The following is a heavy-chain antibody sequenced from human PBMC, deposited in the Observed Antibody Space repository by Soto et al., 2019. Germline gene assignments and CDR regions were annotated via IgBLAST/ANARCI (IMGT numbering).Heavy chain of an antibody. D-gene: IGHD6-6*01. CDR2: ISGSGGST. CDR1: GFTFSSYA. J-gene: IGHJ6*02. Sequence: GGSLRLSCAASGFTFSSYAMSWVRQAPGKGLEWVSAISGSGGSTYYADSGKGRFTISRDNTKNTLYLQMNSLRAEDPAVYYWAKGGIAARPLSYYYYGMDVWGQGTTVTVSS. CDR3: AKGGIAARPLSYYYYGMDV. V-gene: IGHV3-23*01.